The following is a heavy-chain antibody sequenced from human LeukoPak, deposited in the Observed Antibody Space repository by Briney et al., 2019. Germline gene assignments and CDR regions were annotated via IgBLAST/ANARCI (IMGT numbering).Heavy chain of an antibody. CDR1: GYTFTGYY. J-gene: IGHJ4*02. Sequence: ASVTVSCKASGYTFTGYYMHWVRQAPGQGLEWMGWINPNSGGTNYAQKFQGRVTMTRDTSISTAYMELSRLRSDDTAVYYCARIFHLDIVVVPAATPFDYWGQGTLVTVSS. CDR2: INPNSGGT. D-gene: IGHD2-2*03. V-gene: IGHV1-2*02. CDR3: ARIFHLDIVVVPAATPFDY.